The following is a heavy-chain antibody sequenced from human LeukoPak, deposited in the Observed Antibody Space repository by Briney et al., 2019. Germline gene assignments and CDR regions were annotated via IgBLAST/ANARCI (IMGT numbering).Heavy chain of an antibody. CDR1: GFTFSTYS. CDR2: ISGSSSTI. D-gene: IGHD4-17*01. V-gene: IGHV3-48*01. Sequence: GGSLRLSCATSGFTFSTYSMNWFRQAPGKGLEWVSYISGSSSTIYYVDSVKGRFTVSRDNAKNSLYLQMNSLRAEDTAVYYCARDDGYGDSSWGQGTLATVSS. CDR3: ARDDGYGDSS. J-gene: IGHJ5*02.